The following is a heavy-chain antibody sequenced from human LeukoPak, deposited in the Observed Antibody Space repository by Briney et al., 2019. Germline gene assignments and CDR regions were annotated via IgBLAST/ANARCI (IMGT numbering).Heavy chain of an antibody. V-gene: IGHV3-7*01. CDR2: VKQDGSEK. D-gene: IGHD5-12*01. CDR1: GFTFSSYW. J-gene: IGHJ4*02. CDR3: ARDSKWLYYGY. Sequence: GGSLRLSCAASGFTFSSYWMSWVRQAPGKGLEWVANVKQDGSEKYYVDSVKGRFTISRDNAKNSLYLQMNSLRAEDAAVYYCARDSKWLYYGYWGQGTLVTVSS.